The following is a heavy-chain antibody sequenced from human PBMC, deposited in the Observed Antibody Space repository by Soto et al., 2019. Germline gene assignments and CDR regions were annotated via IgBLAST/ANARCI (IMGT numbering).Heavy chain of an antibody. J-gene: IGHJ6*02. CDR3: AREGGTYCSGGSCYSDYYYYTMDV. CDR2: IYHSGNT. D-gene: IGHD2-15*01. Sequence: SETLSLTCAVSGYSITSGYYWGWIRQPPGKGLEWIGSIYHSGNTYYNPSLKSRVTISVDTSKNQFSLRLSSVTAADTAVYYCAREGGTYCSGGSCYSDYYYYTMDVWGQGTTVTVS. V-gene: IGHV4-38-2*02. CDR1: GYSITSGYY.